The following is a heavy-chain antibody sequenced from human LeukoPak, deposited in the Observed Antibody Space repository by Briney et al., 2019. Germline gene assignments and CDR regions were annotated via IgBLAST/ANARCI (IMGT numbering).Heavy chain of an antibody. CDR3: TRDKNYYDSSGYYSWFDP. D-gene: IGHD3-22*01. V-gene: IGHV4-61*02. CDR1: GGTISSGSHY. Sequence: SQTLSLTCTVSGGTISSGSHYWSWIRLPAGKGLEWLGRIYTSGITNYNPSFKARVTISVDTSKNQFSLKLSSVTAADTAVYYCTRDKNYYDSSGYYSWFDPWGEGTLVTVSS. J-gene: IGHJ5*02. CDR2: IYTSGIT.